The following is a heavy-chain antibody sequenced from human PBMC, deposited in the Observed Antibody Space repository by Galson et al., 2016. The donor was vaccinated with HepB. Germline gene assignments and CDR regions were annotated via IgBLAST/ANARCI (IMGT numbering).Heavy chain of an antibody. Sequence: SVKVSCKVSGGTFSNYPISWVRQAPAQGLEWMGGIIPFFGTTKYAQRFLGRVTITADESSTTAYMELSSLIFEDTAVYYCIRYTWGPGNYWGQGTLVTVSS. J-gene: IGHJ4*02. CDR3: IRYTWGPGNY. CDR2: IIPFFGTT. V-gene: IGHV1-69*13. CDR1: GGTFSNYP. D-gene: IGHD7-27*01.